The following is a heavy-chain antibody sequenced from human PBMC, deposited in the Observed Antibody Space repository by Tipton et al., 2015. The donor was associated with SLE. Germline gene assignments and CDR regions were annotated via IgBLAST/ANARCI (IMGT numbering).Heavy chain of an antibody. Sequence: VQLVQSGSELKKPGASVTVSCKASDYSFTDYDIAWVRQAPGQGLEWMGWINPNSGDTNYAQKFEDRVTMTRDTSISTAYMELSSLKSDDTAVYFCARETTDGRNCLDQWGQGTLVAVSS. J-gene: IGHJ4*02. V-gene: IGHV1-2*02. D-gene: IGHD2-21*02. CDR3: ARETTDGRNCLDQ. CDR2: INPNSGDT. CDR1: DYSFTDYD.